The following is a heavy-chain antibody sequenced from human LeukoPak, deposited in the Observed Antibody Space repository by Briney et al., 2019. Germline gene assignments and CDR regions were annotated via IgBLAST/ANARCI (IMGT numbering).Heavy chain of an antibody. J-gene: IGHJ5*01. CDR2: ISGSGNST. CDR1: GFTFSNYA. V-gene: IGHV3-23*01. CDR3: AKGASSGWLLYWFDP. Sequence: GGSLRLSCIASGFTFSNYAMTWVRQTPGKGLEWVSGISGSGNSTYYADSVKGRFTISSDNSKNTLYLQMNNVRAEDTAIYYCAKGASSGWLLYWFDPWGQGTLVTVSS. D-gene: IGHD6-19*01.